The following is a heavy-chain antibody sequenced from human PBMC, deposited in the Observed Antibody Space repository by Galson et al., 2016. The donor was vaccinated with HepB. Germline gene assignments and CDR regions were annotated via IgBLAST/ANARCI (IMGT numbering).Heavy chain of an antibody. Sequence: SLRLSCAASGFTFSNYAMHWVRQTPGKGLEWVTVISYDGSSKYYADSVKGRFTISRDNSKNTLFLQMNSLRAEDTAVYFCARDLGWWQQLQSDALDIWGQGTLVTVSS. J-gene: IGHJ4*02. D-gene: IGHD6-13*01. CDR3: ARDLGWWQQLQSDALDI. CDR1: GFTFSNYA. V-gene: IGHV3-30*03. CDR2: ISYDGSSK.